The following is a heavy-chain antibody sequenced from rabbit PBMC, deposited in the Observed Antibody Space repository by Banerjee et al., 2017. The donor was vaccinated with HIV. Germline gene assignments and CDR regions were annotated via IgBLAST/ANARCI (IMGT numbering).Heavy chain of an antibody. V-gene: IGHV1S40*01. D-gene: IGHD8-1*01. CDR1: GLDFSSNYY. CDR3: ARDFASYADGGYTVLAL. CDR2: IYAASSGST. J-gene: IGHJ4*01. Sequence: QSLEESGGDLVKPGASLTLTCTASGLDFSSNYYICWVRQAPGTGLEWIACIYAASSGSTYYASWAKGRFTISKTSSTTVTLQMTSLTAADTATYFCARDFASYADGGYTVLALWGPGTLVTVS.